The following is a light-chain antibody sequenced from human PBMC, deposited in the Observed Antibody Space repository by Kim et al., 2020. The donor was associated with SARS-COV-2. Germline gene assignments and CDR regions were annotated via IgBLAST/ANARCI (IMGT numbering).Light chain of an antibody. CDR3: QVWDSISDHVI. CDR2: YDS. V-gene: IGLV3-21*01. CDR1: NIGSKS. Sequence: APGGKARITCAGNNIGSKSVHWDQQTPGQAPALVIYYDSDRPSGSPERFSGSNSGNTATLIISRVEAGDEADYYCQVWDSISDHVIFGGRTKLTVL. J-gene: IGLJ2*01.